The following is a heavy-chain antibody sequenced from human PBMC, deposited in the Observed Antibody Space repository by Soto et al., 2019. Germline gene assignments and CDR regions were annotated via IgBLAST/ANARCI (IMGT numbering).Heavy chain of an antibody. J-gene: IGHJ6*02. CDR1: GGSFSGNY. V-gene: IGHV4-34*01. Sequence: PSETLSLTCAVYGGSFSGNYWSWIRQPPGKGLEWIGEFSDSGSTNYNPSLKSRVTISEDMSKSQFSLKLSPVTAADTAVYYCARGNFYYGLDVWGQGTTVTVSS. CDR2: FSDSGST. CDR3: ARGNFYYGLDV.